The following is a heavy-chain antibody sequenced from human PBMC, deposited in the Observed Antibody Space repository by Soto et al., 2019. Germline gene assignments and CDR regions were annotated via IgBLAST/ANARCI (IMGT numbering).Heavy chain of an antibody. Sequence: PSETLSLTCTVSGVSISNYYWSWIRQPPGKGLGWIGYIYYSGSPNYNPSLKSRLTISVDTSKNQFSLKLSSVTAADTAVYYCARVGDSGGYWGQGTLVTVSS. CDR2: IYYSGSP. CDR3: ARVGDSGGY. CDR1: GVSISNYY. J-gene: IGHJ4*02. V-gene: IGHV4-59*01. D-gene: IGHD3-10*01.